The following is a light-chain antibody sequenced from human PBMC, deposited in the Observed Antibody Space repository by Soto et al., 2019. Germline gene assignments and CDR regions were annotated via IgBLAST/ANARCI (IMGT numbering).Light chain of an antibody. CDR2: EVS. V-gene: IGLV2-14*01. Sequence: QSALTQPASVSGSPGQSITISCTGTSSDVGGYNYVSWYQQHPGKAPKFLIYEVSNRPSGVSNRFSGSKSGNTASLTISGLQAEDEADYYCSAYSAGISLLVFGSGTKLTVL. CDR1: SSDVGGYNY. J-gene: IGLJ6*01. CDR3: SAYSAGISLLV.